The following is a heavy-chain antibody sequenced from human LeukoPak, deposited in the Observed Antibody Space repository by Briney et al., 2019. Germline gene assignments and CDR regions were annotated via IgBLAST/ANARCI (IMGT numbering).Heavy chain of an antibody. V-gene: IGHV3-23*01. CDR2: IRGSGGST. Sequence: GGSLRLSCAASGFTFSSYVMSWVRQAPGKGLEWVSAIRGSGGSTYYADSVKGRFTISRDNSKNTLYLQMNSLRAEDTAVYYCAKGNSGSYYLFDYWGQGTLVTVSS. CDR1: GFTFSSYV. CDR3: AKGNSGSYYLFDY. J-gene: IGHJ4*02. D-gene: IGHD1-26*01.